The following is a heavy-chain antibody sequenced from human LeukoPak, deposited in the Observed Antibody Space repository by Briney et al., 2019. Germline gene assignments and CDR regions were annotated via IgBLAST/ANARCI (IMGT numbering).Heavy chain of an antibody. V-gene: IGHV3-7*05. CDR1: AFTFSTYW. J-gene: IGHJ4*02. CDR2: IKQVGSEK. D-gene: IGHD2-15*01. Sequence: GGSLRLSCAASAFTFSTYWMTCVRQAPGEGLEWVANIKQVGSEKYYADSVKGRFSISRDNAKKSLYLQMNSLRADDTALYYCARDGGTAGEFDYWGQGTVVTVSS. CDR3: ARDGGTAGEFDY.